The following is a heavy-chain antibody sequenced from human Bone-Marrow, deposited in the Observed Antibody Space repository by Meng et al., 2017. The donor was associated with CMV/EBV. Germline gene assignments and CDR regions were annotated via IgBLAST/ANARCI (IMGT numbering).Heavy chain of an antibody. D-gene: IGHD3-22*01. Sequence: ASVKVSCKASGYTFISYGITWVRQAPGQGLEWMGWINPNSGGTNYAQKFQGRVTMTRDTSISTAYMELSRLRSDDTAVYYCARNPDYYDSSGYYMGGSNWFDPWGQGTLVTVSS. CDR1: GYTFISYG. CDR2: INPNSGGT. V-gene: IGHV1-2*02. CDR3: ARNPDYYDSSGYYMGGSNWFDP. J-gene: IGHJ5*02.